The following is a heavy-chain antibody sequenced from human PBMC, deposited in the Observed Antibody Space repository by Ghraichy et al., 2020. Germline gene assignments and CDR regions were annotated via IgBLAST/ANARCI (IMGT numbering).Heavy chain of an antibody. J-gene: IGHJ4*02. CDR1: GFTFSSYG. CDR3: AKIMVQGDPFDY. D-gene: IGHD3-10*01. Sequence: GGSLRLSCAASGFTFSSYGMHWVRQAPGKGLEWVAVISYDGSNKYYADSVKGRFTISRDNSKNTLYLQMNSLRAEDTAVYYCAKIMVQGDPFDYWGQGTLVTVSS. V-gene: IGHV3-30*18. CDR2: ISYDGSNK.